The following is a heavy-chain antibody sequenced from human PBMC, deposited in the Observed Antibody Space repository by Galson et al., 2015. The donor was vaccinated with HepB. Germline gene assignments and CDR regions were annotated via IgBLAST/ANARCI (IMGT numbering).Heavy chain of an antibody. J-gene: IGHJ4*02. CDR2: ISYDGSNK. CDR1: GFTFSSYA. Sequence: SLRLSCAASGFTFSSYAMHWVRQAPGKGLEWVAVISYDGSNKYYADSVKGRSTISRDNSKNTLYLQMNSLRAEDTAVYYCARDIKMGQWLATGFDYWGQGTLVTVSS. V-gene: IGHV3-30-3*01. CDR3: ARDIKMGQWLATGFDY. D-gene: IGHD6-19*01.